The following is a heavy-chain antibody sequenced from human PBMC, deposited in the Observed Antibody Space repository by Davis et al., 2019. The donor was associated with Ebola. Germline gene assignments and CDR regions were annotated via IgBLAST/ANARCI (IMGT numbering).Heavy chain of an antibody. Sequence: GESLKISCAASGFTFSSYWMHWVRQAPGKGLVWVSRINSDGSSTSYADSVKGRFTISRDNAKNTLYLQMNSLRAEDTAVYYCAREKGYSSGWYSNWFDPWGQGTLVTVSS. J-gene: IGHJ5*02. CDR1: GFTFSSYW. V-gene: IGHV3-74*01. D-gene: IGHD6-19*01. CDR3: AREKGYSSGWYSNWFDP. CDR2: INSDGSST.